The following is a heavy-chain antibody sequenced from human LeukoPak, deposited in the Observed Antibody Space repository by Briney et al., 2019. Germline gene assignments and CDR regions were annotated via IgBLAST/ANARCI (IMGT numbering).Heavy chain of an antibody. Sequence: GGSLRLSCAASGFTFSSYAMSWVRQAPGKGLEWVSYISSSSNTIYYADSMKGRFTISRDNAKNSLYLQMNSLRAEDTAVYYCARDRAYWDWLDYWGQGTLVTVSS. V-gene: IGHV3-48*01. CDR3: ARDRAYWDWLDY. CDR2: ISSSSNTI. D-gene: IGHD1-26*01. CDR1: GFTFSSYA. J-gene: IGHJ4*02.